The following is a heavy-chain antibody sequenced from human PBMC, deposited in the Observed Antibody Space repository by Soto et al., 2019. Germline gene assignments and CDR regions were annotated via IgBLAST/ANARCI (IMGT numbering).Heavy chain of an antibody. Sequence: PGGSLRLSCAASGFTFSSYGMHWVRQAPGKGLEWVAVIWYDGSNKYYADSVKGRFTISRDNSKNTLYLQMNSLRAEDTAVYYCARDNYDSSGYWEYYFDYWGQGTLVTVSS. CDR3: ARDNYDSSGYWEYYFDY. D-gene: IGHD3-22*01. V-gene: IGHV3-33*01. J-gene: IGHJ4*02. CDR2: IWYDGSNK. CDR1: GFTFSSYG.